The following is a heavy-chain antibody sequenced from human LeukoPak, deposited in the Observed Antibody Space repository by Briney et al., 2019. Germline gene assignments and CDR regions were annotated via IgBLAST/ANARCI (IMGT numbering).Heavy chain of an antibody. J-gene: IGHJ4*02. D-gene: IGHD3-22*01. V-gene: IGHV1-24*01. CDR3: ATAKRDYYDSIFSDY. CDR2: FDPEDGET. Sequence: ASVKVSCKVSGYTLTELSMHWVRQAPGKGLEWMGGFDPEDGETIYAQKFQGRVTMTEDTSTDTAYMELSSLRSEDTAVYYCATAKRDYYDSIFSDYWGQGTLVTVSS. CDR1: GYTLTELS.